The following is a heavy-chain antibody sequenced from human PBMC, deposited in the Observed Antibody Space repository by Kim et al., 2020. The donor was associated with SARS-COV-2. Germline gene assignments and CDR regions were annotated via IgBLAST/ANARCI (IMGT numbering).Heavy chain of an antibody. CDR2: INPSGGST. V-gene: IGHV1-46*01. D-gene: IGHD3-9*01. CDR3: ARDSSPLRYFDWLHPEGYYYYGIDV. J-gene: IGHJ6*02. Sequence: ASVKVSCKASGYTFTSYYMHWVRQAPGQGLEWMGIINPSGGSTSYAQKFQGRVTMTRDTSTSTVYMELSSLRSEDTAVYYCARDSSPLRYFDWLHPEGYYYYGIDVWGQGTTVTVSS. CDR1: GYTFTSYY.